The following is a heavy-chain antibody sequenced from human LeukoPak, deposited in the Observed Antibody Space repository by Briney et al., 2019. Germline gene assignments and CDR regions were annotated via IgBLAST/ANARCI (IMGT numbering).Heavy chain of an antibody. CDR3: ARVTDIVATVDYYGMDV. D-gene: IGHD5-12*01. CDR1: GYTFTSYG. CDR2: IIPIFGTA. V-gene: IGHV1-69*13. J-gene: IGHJ6*02. Sequence: SVKVSCKASGYTFTSYGISWVRQAPGQGLEWMGGIIPIFGTANYAQKFQGRVTITADESTSTAYMELSSLRSEDTAVYYCARVTDIVATVDYYGMDVWGQGTTVTVSS.